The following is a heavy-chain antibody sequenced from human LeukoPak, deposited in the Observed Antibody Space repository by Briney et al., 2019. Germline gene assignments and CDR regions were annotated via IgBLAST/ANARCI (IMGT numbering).Heavy chain of an antibody. Sequence: SETLSLTRTVSGGSIRSGNYYWSWIRQPPGKGLEWIGYIYYTGSTYYNPSLRSRVTISVDTSNNQFSLKLSSVTAADTAVYYCARQRRTGDLGWGQGTLVTVSS. CDR2: IYYTGST. CDR3: ARQRRTGDLG. J-gene: IGHJ4*02. D-gene: IGHD7-27*01. V-gene: IGHV4-30-4*08. CDR1: GGSIRSGNYY.